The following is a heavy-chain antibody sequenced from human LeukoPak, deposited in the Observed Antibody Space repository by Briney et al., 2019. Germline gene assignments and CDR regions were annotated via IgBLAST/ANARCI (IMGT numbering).Heavy chain of an antibody. J-gene: IGHJ4*02. CDR2: ISYDGSNK. CDR3: ADYYDSSGYYSGY. D-gene: IGHD3-22*01. Sequence: GGSLRLSCAASGFTFSSYAMHWVRQAPGKGLEWVAVISYDGSNKYYADSVKGRFTISRDNSKNTLYLQMNSLRAEDTAVYYCADYYDSSGYYSGYWGQGTLVTVSS. CDR1: GFTFSSYA. V-gene: IGHV3-30-3*01.